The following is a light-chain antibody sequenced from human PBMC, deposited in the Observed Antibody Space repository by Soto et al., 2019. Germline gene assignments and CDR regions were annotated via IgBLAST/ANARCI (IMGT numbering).Light chain of an antibody. CDR1: QNVYNN. J-gene: IGKJ5*01. Sequence: EMAMTQSPATLSVSPGERSILSCVSSQNVYNNLAWYQQKPGQAPRLLIFDASTRATGIPARFSGSGSGTEFTLTISGLQSEDFAIYYCQQYNKWPLITFGQGTRLEIK. V-gene: IGKV3-15*01. CDR2: DAS. CDR3: QQYNKWPLIT.